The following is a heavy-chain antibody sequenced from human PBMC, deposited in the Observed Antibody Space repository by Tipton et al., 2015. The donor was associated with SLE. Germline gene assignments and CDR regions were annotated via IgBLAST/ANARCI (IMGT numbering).Heavy chain of an antibody. CDR2: IYTSGST. Sequence: TLSLTCTVSGGSISSGSYYWSWIRQPAGKGLEWIGHIYTSGSTNYNPSLKSRVTISVDTSKNQFSLRLSSVTAADTAVYYRARGPGGTSGQLDYWGQGALVTVSS. V-gene: IGHV4-61*09. CDR1: GGSISSGSYY. CDR3: ARGPGGTSGQLDY. J-gene: IGHJ4*02. D-gene: IGHD2-8*01.